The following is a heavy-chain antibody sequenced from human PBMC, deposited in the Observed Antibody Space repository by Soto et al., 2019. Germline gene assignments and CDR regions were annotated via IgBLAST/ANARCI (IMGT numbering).Heavy chain of an antibody. CDR3: TRAVGATRYYYYGMDV. Sequence: QVQLQESGPGLVKPSETLSLTCTVSGGSISSYYWSWIRQPPGKGLEWIGYIYYSGSTNYNPSLKSRVTISVVTTKNQFSLKLSSVTAADTAVYYCTRAVGATRYYYYGMDVLGQGTTVTVSS. V-gene: IGHV4-59*01. D-gene: IGHD1-26*01. J-gene: IGHJ6*02. CDR2: IYYSGST. CDR1: GGSISSYY.